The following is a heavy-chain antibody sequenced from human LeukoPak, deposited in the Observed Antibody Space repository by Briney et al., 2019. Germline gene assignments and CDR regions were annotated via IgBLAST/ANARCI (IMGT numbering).Heavy chain of an antibody. V-gene: IGHV3-23*01. CDR3: AKVQLVNMVRGVHYYYGMDV. CDR1: GFTFSSYA. Sequence: GGSLRLSCAASGFTFSSYAMSWVRQAPGKGLEWVSAISGSGGSTYYADSVKGRFTISRDNSKNTLYLQMNSLRAEDTAVYYCAKVQLVNMVRGVHYYYGMDVWGQGTTVTVSS. D-gene: IGHD3-10*01. CDR2: ISGSGGST. J-gene: IGHJ6*02.